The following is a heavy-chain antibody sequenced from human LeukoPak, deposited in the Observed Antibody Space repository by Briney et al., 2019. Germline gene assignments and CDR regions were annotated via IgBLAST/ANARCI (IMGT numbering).Heavy chain of an antibody. CDR3: SRGGRRWLQKIDY. Sequence: GGSLRLSCAASGFTFSSYSMNWVRQAPGKGLEWVSYISSSSSTIYYADSVKGRFTISGDNAKNSLYLQMNSLRAEDTVVYYCSRGGRRWLQKIDYWGQGTLVTVSS. CDR2: ISSSSSTI. CDR1: GFTFSSYS. V-gene: IGHV3-48*04. D-gene: IGHD5-24*01. J-gene: IGHJ4*02.